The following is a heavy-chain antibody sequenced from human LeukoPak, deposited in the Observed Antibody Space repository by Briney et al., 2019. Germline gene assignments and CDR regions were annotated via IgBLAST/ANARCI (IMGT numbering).Heavy chain of an antibody. Sequence: ASVKVSCKASGYTFTGYYMHWVRQAPGQGLEWMGWINPNSGGTNYAQKFQGWVTMTRDTSISTAYMELSRLRSDDTAVYYCARARITMARGVISAFDIWGQGTMVTVSS. CDR1: GYTFTGYY. J-gene: IGHJ3*02. D-gene: IGHD3-10*01. V-gene: IGHV1-2*04. CDR3: ARARITMARGVISAFDI. CDR2: INPNSGGT.